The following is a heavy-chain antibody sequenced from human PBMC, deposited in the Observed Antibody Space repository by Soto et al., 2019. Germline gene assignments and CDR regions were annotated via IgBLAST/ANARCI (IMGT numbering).Heavy chain of an antibody. V-gene: IGHV4-59*01. CDR2: IYYSGST. CDR3: ARVIAGARGLFDY. J-gene: IGHJ4*02. D-gene: IGHD2-15*01. Sequence: SETLSLTCTVSGGSISSYYWSWIRQPPGKGLEWIGYIYYSGSTNYNPSLKSRATISVDTSKNQFSLKLSSVTAADTAVYYCARVIAGARGLFDYWGQGTLVTVSS. CDR1: GGSISSYY.